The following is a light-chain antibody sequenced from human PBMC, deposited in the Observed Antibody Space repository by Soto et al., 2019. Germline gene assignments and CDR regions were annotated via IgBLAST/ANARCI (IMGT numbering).Light chain of an antibody. CDR1: QSISNY. CDR2: AGS. Sequence: DIQMTQSPSSLSASVGDRVTITCRTSQSISNYLNWYQQNPGKAPKLLIYAGSTLQSGVPLRFSGSGSGTDFALTISSRQPEDFPTDYCQQIYRTPYTFGKWTRLDSK. CDR3: QQIYRTPYT. V-gene: IGKV1-39*01. J-gene: IGKJ2*01.